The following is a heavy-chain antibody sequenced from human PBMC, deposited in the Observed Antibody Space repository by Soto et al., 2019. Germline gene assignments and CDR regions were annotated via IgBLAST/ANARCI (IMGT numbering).Heavy chain of an antibody. V-gene: IGHV1-46*01. CDR2: INPSGGST. Sequence: SVKVSCKASGYTFTGYYMHLVRQAPGQGLEWMGIINPSGGSTSYSQKFQGRVTMTSDTSTSTVYMELSSLRSEDTAVYYCARDRLVISINYYYGMDVWGQGTTVTVSS. CDR1: GYTFTGYY. J-gene: IGHJ6*02. CDR3: ARDRLVISINYYYGMDV. D-gene: IGHD3-9*01.